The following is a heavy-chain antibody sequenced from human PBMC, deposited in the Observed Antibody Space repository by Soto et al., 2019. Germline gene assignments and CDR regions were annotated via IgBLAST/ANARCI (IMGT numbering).Heavy chain of an antibody. CDR2: INHSGST. V-gene: IGHV4-34*01. CDR1: GGSFSGSY. J-gene: IGHJ6*02. Sequence: SETMYLTCAVYGGSFSGSYWSWIRQTPEKGLEWIGEINHSGSTNYNPSLKSRVTISVDTSKNQFSLKLSSVTAADTAVYYCARGKDIVVVVAATQGYYGMDVWGQGTTVTVSS. D-gene: IGHD2-15*01. CDR3: ARGKDIVVVVAATQGYYGMDV.